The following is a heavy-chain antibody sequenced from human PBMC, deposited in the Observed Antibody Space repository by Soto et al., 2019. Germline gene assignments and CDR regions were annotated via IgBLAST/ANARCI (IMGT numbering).Heavy chain of an antibody. CDR1: GFTFSSYG. CDR2: ISYDGSNK. D-gene: IGHD6-13*01. J-gene: IGHJ4*02. CDR3: AKDLIVYSSSWLDY. V-gene: IGHV3-30*18. Sequence: LRLSCAASGFTFSSYGMHWVRQAPGKGLEWVAVISYDGSNKYYADSVKGRFTISRDNSKNTLYLQMNSLRAEDTAVYYCAKDLIVYSSSWLDYWGQGTLVT.